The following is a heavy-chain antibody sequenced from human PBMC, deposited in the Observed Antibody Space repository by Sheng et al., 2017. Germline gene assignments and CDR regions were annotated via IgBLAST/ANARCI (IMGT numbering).Heavy chain of an antibody. CDR2: ISSGGTTI. D-gene: IGHD5-18*01. J-gene: IGHJ4*02. Sequence: EVQLVESGGGLVQPGGSLRLSCAASGFTFRSYEMNWVRQAPGKGLEWVSYISSGGTTIYYADSVKGRFTISRDNAKNSLYLQMNSLRAEDTAVYYCAKRGNTGMDTSFDYWGQGTLVTVSS. V-gene: IGHV3-48*03. CDR1: GFTFRSYE. CDR3: AKRGNTGMDTSFDY.